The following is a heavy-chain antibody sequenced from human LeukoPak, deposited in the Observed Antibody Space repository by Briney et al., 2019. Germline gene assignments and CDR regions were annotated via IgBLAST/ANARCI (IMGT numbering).Heavy chain of an antibody. CDR3: ARGLNYDSSGYLFDY. D-gene: IGHD3-22*01. CDR1: GASIISSNYY. V-gene: IGHV4-39*07. CDR2: IYYSGST. Sequence: PSETLSLTCTVSGASIISSNYYWLWLRQPPGKGLEWIGSIYYSGSTYYNPSLKSRVTISLDTSKNQCSLKLSSVTAADTAVYYCARGLNYDSSGYLFDYWGQGTLVTVSS. J-gene: IGHJ4*02.